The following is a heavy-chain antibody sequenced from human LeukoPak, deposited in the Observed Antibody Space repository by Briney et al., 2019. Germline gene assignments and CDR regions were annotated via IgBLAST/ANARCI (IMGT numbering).Heavy chain of an antibody. V-gene: IGHV1-69*13. D-gene: IGHD3-3*01. CDR2: IIPIFGTA. CDR1: GGTFSSNA. CDR3: ARAGSSYDFWSGYYSVGLDY. J-gene: IGHJ4*02. Sequence: SVKVSCKASGGTFSSNAISWVRQAPGQGREWMGGIIPIFGTANDAQKFQGRVTITADESTSTAYMELSSLRSEDTAVYYCARAGSSYDFWSGYYSVGLDYWGQGTLVTVSS.